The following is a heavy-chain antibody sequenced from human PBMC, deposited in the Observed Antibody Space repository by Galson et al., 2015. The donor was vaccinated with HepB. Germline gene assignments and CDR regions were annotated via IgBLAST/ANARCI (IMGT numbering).Heavy chain of an antibody. V-gene: IGHV7-4-1*02. CDR2: INTNTGNP. CDR1: GYTFTSYA. D-gene: IGHD3-10*01. CDR3: ATHGWFGESDAFDI. J-gene: IGHJ3*02. Sequence: SVKVSCKASGYTFTSYAMNWVRQAPGQGLEWMGWINTNTGNPTYAQGFTGRFVFSLDTSVSTAYLQISSLKAEDTAVYYCATHGWFGESDAFDIWGQGTMVTVSS.